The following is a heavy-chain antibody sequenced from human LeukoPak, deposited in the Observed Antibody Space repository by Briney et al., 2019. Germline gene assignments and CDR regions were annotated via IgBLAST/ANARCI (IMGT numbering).Heavy chain of an antibody. V-gene: IGHV3-23*01. CDR2: ISGSGGST. Sequence: AGGSLRLSCAASGFTFSSYAMSWVRQAPGRGLEWVSAISGSGGSTYYADSVKGRFTISRDNSKNTLYLQMNSLRAEDTAVYYCAKGDIVYYDYYFDYWGQGTLVTVSS. J-gene: IGHJ4*02. CDR1: GFTFSSYA. CDR3: AKGDIVYYDYYFDY. D-gene: IGHD2-15*01.